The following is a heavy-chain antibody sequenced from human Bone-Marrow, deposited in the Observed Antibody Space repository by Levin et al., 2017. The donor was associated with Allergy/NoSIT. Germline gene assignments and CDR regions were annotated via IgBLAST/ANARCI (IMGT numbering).Heavy chain of an antibody. Sequence: AASVKVSCKVSGYTLTELSMHWVRQAPGKGLEWMGGFDPEDGETIYAQKFQGRVTMTEDTSTDTAYMELSSLRSEDTAVYYCATIPTQWLVIAFDIWGQGTMVTVSS. CDR3: ATIPTQWLVIAFDI. J-gene: IGHJ3*02. D-gene: IGHD6-19*01. V-gene: IGHV1-24*01. CDR2: FDPEDGET. CDR1: GYTLTELS.